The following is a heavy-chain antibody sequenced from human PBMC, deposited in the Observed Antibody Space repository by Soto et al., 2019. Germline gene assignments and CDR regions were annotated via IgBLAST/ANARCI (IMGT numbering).Heavy chain of an antibody. Sequence: QVQLVQSGAEVKKPGASVKVSCKASGYTFTSYAMHWVRQAPGQRLEWMGWINAGNGNTKYSQKFQGRVTITRDTSASTAYMELSSLRSEDTAVYYCARWEHSSGPLGFQHWGQGTLVTVSS. CDR2: INAGNGNT. CDR1: GYTFTSYA. CDR3: ARWEHSSGPLGFQH. J-gene: IGHJ1*01. V-gene: IGHV1-3*01. D-gene: IGHD3-22*01.